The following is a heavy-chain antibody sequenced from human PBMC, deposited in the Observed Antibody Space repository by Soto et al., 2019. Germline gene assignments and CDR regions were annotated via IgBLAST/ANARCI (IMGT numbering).Heavy chain of an antibody. CDR3: ARAPYDILTGHPFDY. CDR2: IYYSGST. J-gene: IGHJ4*02. V-gene: IGHV4-30-4*02. Sequence: SETLSLTCTVSGGSISSGDYYWSWIRQPPGKGLEWIGYIYYSGSTYYNPSLKSRVTISVDTSKNQFSLKLSSVTAADTAVYYCARAPYDILTGHPFDYWGQGTLVTVSS. CDR1: GGSISSGDYY. D-gene: IGHD3-9*01.